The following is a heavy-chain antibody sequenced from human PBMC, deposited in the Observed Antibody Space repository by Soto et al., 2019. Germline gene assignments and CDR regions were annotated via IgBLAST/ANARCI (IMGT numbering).Heavy chain of an antibody. J-gene: IGHJ4*02. CDR3: ARDPAWFGEHRVDY. Sequence: GGSLRLSCAASGFTFSSYAMHWVRQAPGKGLEWVAVISYDGSNKYYADSVKGRFTISRDNSKNTLYLQMNSLRAEDTAVYYCARDPAWFGEHRVDYWGQGTLVTVSS. D-gene: IGHD3-10*01. CDR1: GFTFSSYA. V-gene: IGHV3-30-3*01. CDR2: ISYDGSNK.